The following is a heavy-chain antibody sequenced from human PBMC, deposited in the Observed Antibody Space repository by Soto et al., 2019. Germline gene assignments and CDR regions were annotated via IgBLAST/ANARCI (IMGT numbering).Heavy chain of an antibody. D-gene: IGHD1-26*01. Sequence: QEKLVESGGGVAQPGRSLRLSCAASGFTFSAYGMHWVRQAPGKGLEWVTVISYDGSSKYYADSVKGRFIVSRDNSKNTLYLQMNSLRPEDTAVYYCAKVTFSGDYYYSYGMDVWGQGTTVTVSS. CDR2: ISYDGSSK. J-gene: IGHJ6*02. CDR1: GFTFSAYG. V-gene: IGHV3-30*18. CDR3: AKVTFSGDYYYSYGMDV.